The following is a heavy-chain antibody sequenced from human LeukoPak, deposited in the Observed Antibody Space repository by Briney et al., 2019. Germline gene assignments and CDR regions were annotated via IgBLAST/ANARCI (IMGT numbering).Heavy chain of an antibody. Sequence: GGSLRLSCAASRFTFSSYSMNWVRQAPGKGLEWVSYISSSSSTIYYADSVKGRFTISRDNAKNSLYLQMNSLRDEDTAVYYCARDLNLYDSSGYYPRWGQGTLVTVSS. D-gene: IGHD3-22*01. CDR2: ISSSSSTI. CDR1: RFTFSSYS. CDR3: ARDLNLYDSSGYYPR. J-gene: IGHJ4*02. V-gene: IGHV3-48*02.